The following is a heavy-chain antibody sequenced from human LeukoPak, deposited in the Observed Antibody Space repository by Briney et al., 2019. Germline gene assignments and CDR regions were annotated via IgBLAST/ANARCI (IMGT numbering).Heavy chain of an antibody. D-gene: IGHD1-26*01. CDR2: IYYSGST. CDR1: GGSISSSSYY. CDR3: ARDGGPIVGAPPSFDY. J-gene: IGHJ4*02. V-gene: IGHV4-39*02. Sequence: PSETLSLTCTVSGGSISSSSYYWGWIRQPPGKGLEWIGSIYYSGSTYYNPSLKSRVTISVDTSKNQFSLKLSSVTAADTAVYYCARDGGPIVGAPPSFDYWGQGTLVTVSS.